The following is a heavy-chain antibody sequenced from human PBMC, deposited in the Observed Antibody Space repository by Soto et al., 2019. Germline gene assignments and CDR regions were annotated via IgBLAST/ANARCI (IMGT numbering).Heavy chain of an antibody. Sequence: KASETLSLTCTVSGGSISSYYWSWIRQPPGRGLGWIGYIYYSGSTNYNPSLKSRVTISVDTSKNQFSLKLSSVTAADTAVYYCARYSLATFDYWGQGTLVTAPQ. V-gene: IGHV4-59*01. J-gene: IGHJ4*02. CDR3: ARYSLATFDY. CDR1: GGSISSYY. D-gene: IGHD2-21*01. CDR2: IYYSGST.